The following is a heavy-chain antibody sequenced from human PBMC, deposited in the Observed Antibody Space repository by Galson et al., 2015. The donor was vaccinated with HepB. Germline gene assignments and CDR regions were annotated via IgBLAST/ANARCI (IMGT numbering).Heavy chain of an antibody. J-gene: IGHJ6*03. D-gene: IGHD3-16*01. Sequence: SLRLSCAASGFTFDDYAMHWVRQAPGKGLEWVSGISWNSGSIGYADSVKGRFTISRDNSKNTLYLQMNSLRAEDTAVYYCARDRFPYHYMDVWGKGATVTVSS. CDR1: GFTFDDYA. CDR2: ISWNSGSI. CDR3: ARDRFPYHYMDV. V-gene: IGHV3-9*01.